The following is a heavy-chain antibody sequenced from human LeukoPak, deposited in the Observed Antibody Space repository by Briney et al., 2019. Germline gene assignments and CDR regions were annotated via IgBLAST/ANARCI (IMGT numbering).Heavy chain of an antibody. CDR3: ARASSGWPPLIDY. Sequence: GGSLRLSCAASGFTFNSHWMHWVRHAPGKGLVWVSRINSDGSSTSYADSVKGRFTISRDNAKNTLYLQVNSLRAEDTAVYYCARASSGWPPLIDYWGQGTLVTVSS. J-gene: IGHJ4*02. CDR1: GFTFNSHW. D-gene: IGHD6-19*01. CDR2: INSDGSST. V-gene: IGHV3-74*01.